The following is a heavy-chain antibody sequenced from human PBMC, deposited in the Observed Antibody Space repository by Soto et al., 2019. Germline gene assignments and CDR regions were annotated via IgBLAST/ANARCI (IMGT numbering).Heavy chain of an antibody. J-gene: IGHJ4*02. D-gene: IGHD1-26*01. CDR1: GGSITSNAYY. CDR2: IYYSGSA. CDR3: AIRPKRGSYSWCFDY. Sequence: QLQLQESGPGLVKPSETLSLTCTVSGGSITSNAYYWGWIRQPPGKGLEWLGYIYYSGSASSNPSLKSRVTMSVDTSKNQFSLKLSSVTAADTAVYYCAIRPKRGSYSWCFDYWGQGTLVTVSS. V-gene: IGHV4-39*01.